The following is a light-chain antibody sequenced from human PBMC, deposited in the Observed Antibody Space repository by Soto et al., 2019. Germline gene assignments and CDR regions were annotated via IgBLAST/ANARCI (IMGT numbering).Light chain of an antibody. Sequence: DLVMTQSPDSLAVSLGERATINCKSSQSVLYNSDNNNYLAWYQQKAGQPPKLLIYWASTRDSGVPDRFSGSGSGADFTLTISKLQAEDVAGYYCQQYYTTLSFGGGTKVEIK. V-gene: IGKV4-1*01. J-gene: IGKJ4*01. CDR2: WAS. CDR1: QSVLYNSDNNNY. CDR3: QQYYTTLS.